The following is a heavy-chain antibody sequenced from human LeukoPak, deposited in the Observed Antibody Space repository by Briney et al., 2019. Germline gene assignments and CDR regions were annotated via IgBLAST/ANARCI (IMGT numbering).Heavy chain of an antibody. J-gene: IGHJ4*02. CDR3: ARRAWGYSSSWYFDY. V-gene: IGHV4-39*01. Sequence: SETLSLTCTVSGDSISSASYYWDSIRQPPGRGLEWIVSIYYSGSTYSNPSLKSRVTMSVDTSKNQFFLRLSSVTASDTAVYYCARRAWGYSSSWYFDYWGQGTRVTVSS. CDR2: IYYSGST. CDR1: GDSISSASYY. D-gene: IGHD6-13*01.